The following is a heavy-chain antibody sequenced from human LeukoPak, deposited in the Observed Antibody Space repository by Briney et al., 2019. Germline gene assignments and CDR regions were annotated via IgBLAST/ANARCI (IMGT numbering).Heavy chain of an antibody. CDR3: AKDIGYYDSSGYLNY. V-gene: IGHV3-9*01. CDR1: GFTFDDYA. CDR2: ISWNSGSI. Sequence: GGSLRLSCAASGFTFDDYAMHWVRQAPGKGLEWASGISWNSGSIGYADSVKGRFTISRDNAKNSLYLQMNSLRAEDTALYYCAKDIGYYDSSGYLNYWGQGTLVTVSS. D-gene: IGHD3-22*01. J-gene: IGHJ4*02.